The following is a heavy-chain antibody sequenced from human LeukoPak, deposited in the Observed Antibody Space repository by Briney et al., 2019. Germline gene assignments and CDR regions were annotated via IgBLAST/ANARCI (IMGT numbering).Heavy chain of an antibody. CDR1: GFTFSSYS. V-gene: IGHV3-30*02. Sequence: GGSLRLSCAASGFTFSSYSMNWVRQAPGKGLEWVAFIRYDGSNKYYADSVKGRFTISRDNSKNTLYLQMNSLRAEDTAVYYCAKDGYYYDSSAYYVIYYFDSWGQGTLVTVSS. D-gene: IGHD3-22*01. CDR3: AKDGYYYDSSAYYVIYYFDS. CDR2: IRYDGSNK. J-gene: IGHJ4*02.